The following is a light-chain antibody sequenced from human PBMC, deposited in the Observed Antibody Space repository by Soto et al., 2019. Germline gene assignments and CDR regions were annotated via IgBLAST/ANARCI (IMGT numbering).Light chain of an antibody. V-gene: IGLV3-21*04. CDR3: QVWDSSSDHP. CDR1: NIGSKS. J-gene: IGLJ2*01. Sequence: SYEMTQPPSVSGAPGKTARITCGGNNIGSKSVHWYQQKPGQAPVLVIYYDSDRPSGIPERFSGSNSGNTATLTISRVEAGDEADYYCQVWDSSSDHPFSGGTKLTVL. CDR2: YDS.